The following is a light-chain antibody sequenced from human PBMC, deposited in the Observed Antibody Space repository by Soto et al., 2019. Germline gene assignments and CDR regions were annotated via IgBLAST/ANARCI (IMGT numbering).Light chain of an antibody. Sequence: QSVLTQPPSVSGAPGQRVTISCTGSTSNIGAGYDVHWYQQLPGTAPKLLIYGNSNRPSGVPDRFSGSKSGTSASLASTGLQAEDEADYDCQSYDSGLGGYVVFGGGTELT. V-gene: IGLV1-40*01. CDR1: TSNIGAGYD. CDR2: GNS. CDR3: QSYDSGLGGYVV. J-gene: IGLJ2*01.